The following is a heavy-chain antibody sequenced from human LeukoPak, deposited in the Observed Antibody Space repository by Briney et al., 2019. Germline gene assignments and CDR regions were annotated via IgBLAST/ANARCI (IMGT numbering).Heavy chain of an antibody. Sequence: SETLSLTCAVYGGSFSGYYWSWIRQPPGKGLEWIGYIYYSGSTYYNPSLKSRVTISVDTSKNQFSLKLSSVTAADTAVYYCAKLTVNDAFDIWGQGTMVTVSS. J-gene: IGHJ3*02. V-gene: IGHV4-59*06. CDR2: IYYSGST. D-gene: IGHD4-11*01. CDR1: GGSFSGYY. CDR3: AKLTVNDAFDI.